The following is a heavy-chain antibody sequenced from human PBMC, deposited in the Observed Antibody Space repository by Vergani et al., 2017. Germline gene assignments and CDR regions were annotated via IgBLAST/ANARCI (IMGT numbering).Heavy chain of an antibody. CDR3: ARHPRAYANWFDP. J-gene: IGHJ5*02. CDR1: GGTFSSYT. D-gene: IGHD2-21*01. Sequence: QVQLVQSGAEVKKPGSSVKVSCKASGGTFSSYTISWVRQAPGQGLEWMGRIIPILGIANYAQKFQGRVTITADKSTSTAYMELSSLRSEDTAVYYCARHPRAYANWFDPWGQGTLVTVSS. V-gene: IGHV1-69*02. CDR2: IIPILGIA.